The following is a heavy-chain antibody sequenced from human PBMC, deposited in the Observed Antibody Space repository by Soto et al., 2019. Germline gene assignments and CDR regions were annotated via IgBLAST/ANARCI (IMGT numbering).Heavy chain of an antibody. Sequence: ASVKVSCKASGYTFTSYAMHWVRQAPGQRLEWMGWINAGNGNTKYSQKFQGRVTITRDTSASTAYMELSCLRSEDTAVYYCARGPRVVVPAAMYDYWGQGTLVTVSS. J-gene: IGHJ4*02. CDR2: INAGNGNT. V-gene: IGHV1-3*01. CDR1: GYTFTSYA. D-gene: IGHD2-2*01. CDR3: ARGPRVVVPAAMYDY.